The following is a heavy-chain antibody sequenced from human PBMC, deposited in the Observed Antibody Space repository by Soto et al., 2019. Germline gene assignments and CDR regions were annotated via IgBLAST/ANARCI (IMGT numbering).Heavy chain of an antibody. CDR1: GFTFSSYW. J-gene: IGHJ6*02. CDR2: IKQDGSEK. Sequence: EVQLVESGGGLVQPGGSLRLSCAASGFTFSSYWMSGVRQAPVKGLEWVGNIKQDGSEKNYVDFVEGRFTISRDNAENSLYLQMNSLRAEDTAVYYCARIASAGRGWDVWGQGTTVVVSS. CDR3: ARIASAGRGWDV. D-gene: IGHD6-13*01. V-gene: IGHV3-7*01.